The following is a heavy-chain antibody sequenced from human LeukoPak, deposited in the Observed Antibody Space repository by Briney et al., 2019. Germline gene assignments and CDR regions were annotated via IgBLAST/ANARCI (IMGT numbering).Heavy chain of an antibody. V-gene: IGHV1-24*01. CDR2: FDPEDGET. D-gene: IGHD1-26*01. J-gene: IGHJ4*02. Sequence: ASVKVSCKVSGYTLIELSMHWVRQAPGKGLEWMGGFDPEDGETIYAQEFQGRVTMTEDTSTDTAYMELSSLRSEDTAAYYCATGSGATPDCWGQGTLVTVSS. CDR1: GYTLIELS. CDR3: ATGSGATPDC.